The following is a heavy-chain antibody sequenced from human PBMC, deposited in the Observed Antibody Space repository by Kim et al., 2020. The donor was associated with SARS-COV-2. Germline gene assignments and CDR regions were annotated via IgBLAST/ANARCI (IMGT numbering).Heavy chain of an antibody. CDR3: ARSRGITVTPDY. J-gene: IGHJ4*02. D-gene: IGHD4-17*01. Sequence: GGSLRLSCAASGFTFSSYGMHWVRQAPGKGLEWVAVISYDGSNKYYADSVKGRFTISRDNSKNTLYLQMNSLRAEDTAVYYCARSRGITVTPDYWGQGTLVTVSS. CDR2: ISYDGSNK. CDR1: GFTFSSYG. V-gene: IGHV3-33*05.